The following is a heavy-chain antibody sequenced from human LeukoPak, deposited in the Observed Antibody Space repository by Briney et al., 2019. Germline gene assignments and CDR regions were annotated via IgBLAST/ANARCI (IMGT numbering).Heavy chain of an antibody. CDR3: ARGSLGFGDFDAFDI. Sequence: GGSLRLSCAASGFTFSSYWMSWVRQAPGKGLGWVANIKQDGSEKYYVDSVKGRFTISRDNAKNSLYLQMNSLRAEDTAVYYCARGSLGFGDFDAFDIWGQGTMVTVSS. D-gene: IGHD3-10*01. V-gene: IGHV3-7*01. J-gene: IGHJ3*02. CDR1: GFTFSSYW. CDR2: IKQDGSEK.